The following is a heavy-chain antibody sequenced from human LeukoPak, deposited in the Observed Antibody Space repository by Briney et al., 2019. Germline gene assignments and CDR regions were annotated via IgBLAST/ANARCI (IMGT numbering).Heavy chain of an antibody. CDR1: GITFSNYG. V-gene: IGHV3-30*02. D-gene: IGHD6-19*01. CDR2: LRYDGNNK. J-gene: IGHJ4*02. CDR3: AKEGEIAVSDY. Sequence: GGSLRLSCAASGITFSNYGMHWARQAPGKGLEWVAFLRYDGNNKFYADSVKGRFTISRDNSNNKVFLQMNSLRPEDTAVYYCAKEGEIAVSDYWGQGTLVTVSS.